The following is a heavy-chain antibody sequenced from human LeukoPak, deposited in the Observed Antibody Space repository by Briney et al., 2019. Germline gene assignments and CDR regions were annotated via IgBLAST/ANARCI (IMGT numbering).Heavy chain of an antibody. CDR3: ARDPFPMGATRIDDDY. D-gene: IGHD1-26*01. Sequence: GASVKVSCKASGYTFTSYYMHWVRQAPGQGLEWMGIINPSGGSTSYAQKFQGRVTMTRDTSTSTVYMELSSLRSEDTAVYYCARDPFPMGATRIDDDYWGQGTLVTVSS. CDR2: INPSGGST. V-gene: IGHV1-46*01. J-gene: IGHJ4*02. CDR1: GYTFTSYY.